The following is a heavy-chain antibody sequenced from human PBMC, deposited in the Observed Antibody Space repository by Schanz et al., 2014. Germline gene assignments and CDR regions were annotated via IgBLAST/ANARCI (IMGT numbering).Heavy chain of an antibody. CDR2: LTGSGTTT. D-gene: IGHD3-9*01. CDR1: GFTFSSYS. Sequence: EVQLVESGGGLVQPGGSLRLSCSASGFTFSSYSMYWVRQAPGKGLEWVSALTGSGTTTYYADSVKGRFTISRDNSKNTLYLQINNLRAEDTAVYYCAYYDVLTGFDYWGQGTQVTVSS. J-gene: IGHJ4*02. CDR3: AYYDVLTGFDY. V-gene: IGHV3-23*04.